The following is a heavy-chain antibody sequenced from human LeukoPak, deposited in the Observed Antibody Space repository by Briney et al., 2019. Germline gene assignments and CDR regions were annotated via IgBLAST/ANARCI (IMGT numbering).Heavy chain of an antibody. V-gene: IGHV3-30*01. CDR2: ISYDGSNK. Sequence: GGSLRLSCAASGFTFSSYAMHWVRQAPGKGLEWVAVISYDGSNKYYADSVKGRFTISRDNSKNTLYLQMNSLRAEETAVYYCARGDGYNLKGGFDIWGQGSPGHRLL. CDR1: GFTFSSYA. D-gene: IGHD5-24*01. J-gene: IGHJ3*02. CDR3: ARGDGYNLKGGFDI.